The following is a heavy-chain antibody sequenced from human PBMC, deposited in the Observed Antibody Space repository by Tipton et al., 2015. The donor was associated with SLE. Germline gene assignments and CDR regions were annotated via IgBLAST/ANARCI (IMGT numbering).Heavy chain of an antibody. Sequence: TLSLTCSVSGDSINLGGYHWTWIRARPGKGLEWIGGIYYTGGTQKNASLTSRASISVDASENQFFLKLSPVTAADSGMYYCARGPELGSDVYHYVFDSWGHGILVTVSS. CDR3: ARGPELGSDVYHYVFDS. J-gene: IGHJ5*01. V-gene: IGHV4-31*03. D-gene: IGHD3-16*01. CDR2: IYYTGGT. CDR1: GDSINLGGYH.